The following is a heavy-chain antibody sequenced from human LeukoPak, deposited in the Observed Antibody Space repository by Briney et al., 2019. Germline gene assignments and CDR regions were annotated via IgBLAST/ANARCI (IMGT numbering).Heavy chain of an antibody. CDR3: ARGGITYSGYDYSYFDY. Sequence: GGSLRLSCAASGFTVSSNYMSWVRQAPGKGLEWVSVIYSGGSTYHADSVKGRFTISRDNSKNTLYLQMNSLRAEDTAVYYCARGGITYSGYDYSYFDYWGQGTLVTVSS. V-gene: IGHV3-53*05. D-gene: IGHD5-12*01. CDR2: IYSGGST. J-gene: IGHJ4*02. CDR1: GFTVSSNY.